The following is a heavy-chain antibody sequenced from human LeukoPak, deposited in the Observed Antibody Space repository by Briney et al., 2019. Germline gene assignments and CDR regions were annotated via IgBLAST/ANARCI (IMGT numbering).Heavy chain of an antibody. J-gene: IGHJ4*02. V-gene: IGHV4-59*01. CDR1: SGSISSYY. CDR2: IYYSGST. CDR3: AREEPAAMVIDY. D-gene: IGHD2-2*01. Sequence: SETQSLTCTVSSGSISSYYWSWIRQPPGKGLEWIGYIYYSGSTNYNPSLKSRVTISVDTSKNQFSLKLSSVTAADTAVYYCAREEPAAMVIDYWGQGTLVTVSS.